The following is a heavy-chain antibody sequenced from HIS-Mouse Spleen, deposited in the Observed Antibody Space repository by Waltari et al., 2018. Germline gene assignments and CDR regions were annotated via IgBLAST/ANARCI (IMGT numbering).Heavy chain of an antibody. D-gene: IGHD7-27*01. CDR2: IYYSGSP. CDR3: ARQSNWGSGFDY. J-gene: IGHJ4*02. V-gene: IGHV4-59*08. CDR1: GGPISSYY. Sequence: QVQLQESGPGLVKPSETLSLTCTVSGGPISSYYWSWIRQPPGKGLEWSGYIYYSGSPNYNPSLKSRFTISVDTSKNQFSLKLSSVTAADTAVYYCARQSNWGSGFDYWGQGTLVTVSS.